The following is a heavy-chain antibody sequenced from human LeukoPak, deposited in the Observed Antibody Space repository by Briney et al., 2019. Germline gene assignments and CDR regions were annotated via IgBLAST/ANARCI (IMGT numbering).Heavy chain of an antibody. J-gene: IGHJ4*02. CDR3: ATVPGYSSSWYYFDY. CDR1: GYTLTELS. Sequence: ASVKVSCKVSGYTLTELSMHWVRQAPGKGLEWMGGFDPEDGETIYAQKFQGRVTMTEDTSTDTAYMELSSLRSEDTAVYYCATVPGYSSSWYYFDYWGQGTLVTVFS. D-gene: IGHD6-13*01. CDR2: FDPEDGET. V-gene: IGHV1-24*01.